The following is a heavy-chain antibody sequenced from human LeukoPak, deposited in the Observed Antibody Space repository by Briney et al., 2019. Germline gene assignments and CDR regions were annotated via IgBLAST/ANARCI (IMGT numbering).Heavy chain of an antibody. D-gene: IGHD3-3*01. Sequence: PGGSPRLSCAASGFTFSSYEMNWVRQAPGKGLEWVSYISSSGSTIYYADSVKGRFTISRDNAKNSLYLQMNSLRAEDTAVYYCARVNTYYDFWSGYLDYWGQGTLVTVSS. J-gene: IGHJ4*02. V-gene: IGHV3-48*03. CDR1: GFTFSSYE. CDR2: ISSSGSTI. CDR3: ARVNTYYDFWSGYLDY.